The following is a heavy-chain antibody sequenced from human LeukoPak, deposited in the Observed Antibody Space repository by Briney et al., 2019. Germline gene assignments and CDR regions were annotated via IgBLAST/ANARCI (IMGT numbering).Heavy chain of an antibody. CDR2: IYYSGST. V-gene: IGHV4-59*01. Sequence: SETLSLTCTVSGGSISSYYWSWIRQPPGKGLEWIGCIYYSGSTNYNPSLKRRVTISVDTSKNQFSLKLSSVTAADTAVYYCARAENYYGSGSYNDYWGQGTLVTVSS. CDR3: ARAENYYGSGSYNDY. J-gene: IGHJ4*02. CDR1: GGSISSYY. D-gene: IGHD3-10*01.